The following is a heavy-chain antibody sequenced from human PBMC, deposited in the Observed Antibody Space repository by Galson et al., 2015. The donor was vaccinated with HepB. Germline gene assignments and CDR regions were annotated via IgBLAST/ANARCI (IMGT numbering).Heavy chain of an antibody. CDR1: GFPVGSLY. Sequence: SLRLSCAASGFPVGSLYMSWVRQAPGKGLEWVSLIYSDSRTSYADSVRGRFTISRDSSENTLYLQMNRLRVEDTAVYYCARCGGDCYPFNLDHWGQGTLVTVSS. V-gene: IGHV3-53*01. D-gene: IGHD2-21*02. J-gene: IGHJ4*02. CDR3: ARCGGDCYPFNLDH. CDR2: IYSDSRT.